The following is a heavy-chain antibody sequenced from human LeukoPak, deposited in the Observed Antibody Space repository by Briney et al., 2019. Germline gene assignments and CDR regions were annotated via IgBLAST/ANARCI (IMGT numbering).Heavy chain of an antibody. J-gene: IGHJ5*02. V-gene: IGHV4-4*07. Sequence: SETLSLTCTVSGGSISSYDWSWIRQPAGKGLEWIGRTYTSGSTNYNPSLKSRVTMSVDMSKNQFSLKLSSMIAADTAVYYCARSGQQLVPPESNWFDPWGQGTLVTVSS. CDR2: TYTSGST. D-gene: IGHD6-13*01. CDR3: ARSGQQLVPPESNWFDP. CDR1: GGSISSYD.